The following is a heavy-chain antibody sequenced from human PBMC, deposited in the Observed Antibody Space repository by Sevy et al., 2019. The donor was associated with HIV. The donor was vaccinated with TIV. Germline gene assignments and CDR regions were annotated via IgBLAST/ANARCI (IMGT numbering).Heavy chain of an antibody. Sequence: GGSQRLSCTASGFTFGDYAMSWFRQAPGKGLEWVGFIRSKSYGGTTEYAASVKGRFTISRDDSKSIAYLQMNSLKTEDTAVYYCTRADYGDYGTYYYGMDVWGQGTTVTVSS. J-gene: IGHJ6*02. D-gene: IGHD4-17*01. CDR3: TRADYGDYGTYYYGMDV. CDR1: GFTFGDYA. V-gene: IGHV3-49*03. CDR2: IRSKSYGGTT.